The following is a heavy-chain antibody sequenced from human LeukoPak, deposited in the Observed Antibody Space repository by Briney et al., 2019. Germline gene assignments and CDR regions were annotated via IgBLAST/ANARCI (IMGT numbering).Heavy chain of an antibody. D-gene: IGHD6-25*01. CDR3: ARQPPSGDAFNI. CDR2: IYYSGRT. V-gene: IGHV4-39*01. J-gene: IGHJ3*02. Sequence: SETLSLTCSVSGGSISSTSCYWAWIRQPPGKGLEWTVSIYYSGRTYYNPSLKSRLTISVDMSKNQFSLKLTSVTAADTAVYYCARQPPSGDAFNIWGQGTMVTVSS. CDR1: GGSISSTSCY.